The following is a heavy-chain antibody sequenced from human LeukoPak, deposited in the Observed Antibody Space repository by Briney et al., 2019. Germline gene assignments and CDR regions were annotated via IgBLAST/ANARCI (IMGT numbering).Heavy chain of an antibody. Sequence: SCKASGFTFSSYAMSWVRQAPGKGLEWVSSMSSSSSYIYYADSVKGRFTISRDNAKNSLYLQMNSLRTEDTAVYYCARAVAYYYDSSGYYHDYWGQGTLVTVSS. CDR2: MSSSSSYI. CDR3: ARAVAYYYDSSGYYHDY. D-gene: IGHD3-22*01. CDR1: GFTFSSYA. J-gene: IGHJ4*02. V-gene: IGHV3-21*01.